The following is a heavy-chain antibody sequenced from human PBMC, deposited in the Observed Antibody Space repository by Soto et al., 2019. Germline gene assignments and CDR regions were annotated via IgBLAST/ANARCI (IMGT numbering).Heavy chain of an antibody. V-gene: IGHV1-8*01. CDR1: GYTFTSYD. CDR2: MNPNSGNT. Sequence: QVQLVQSGAEVKKPGASVKVSCKASGYTFTSYDINWVRQATGQGLEWMGWMNPNSGNTGYAQKFQGRVTMTRNTSISTASMELSSLRSEDTAVYYCARFPGYYYYYYMDVWGKGTTVTVSS. J-gene: IGHJ6*03. CDR3: ARFPGYYYYYYMDV.